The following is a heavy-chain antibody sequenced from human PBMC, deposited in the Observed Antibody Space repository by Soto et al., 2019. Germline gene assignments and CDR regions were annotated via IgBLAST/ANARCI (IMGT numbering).Heavy chain of an antibody. CDR2: IYHSGST. CDR3: ARENNVLPGGYFDY. Sequence: SETLSLTCAVSCGSISSCGYSWSWIRQAPGKGLEWIGYIYHSGSTYYNPSLKNRVTISVDRSKNQFSLKLSAVTAADTAVYYCARENNVLPGGYFDYWGQGTLVTVSS. CDR1: CGSISSCGYS. D-gene: IGHD3-10*01. J-gene: IGHJ4*02. V-gene: IGHV4-30-2*01.